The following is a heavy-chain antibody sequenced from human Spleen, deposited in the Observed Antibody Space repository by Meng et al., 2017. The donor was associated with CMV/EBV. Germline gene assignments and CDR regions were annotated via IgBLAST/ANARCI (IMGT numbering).Heavy chain of an antibody. D-gene: IGHD2-2*01. CDR3: ARLRGYCSSTSCYPNWFDP. J-gene: IGHJ5*02. CDR1: GYSISSGYY. V-gene: IGHV4-38-2*02. Sequence: SETLSLTCTVSGYSISSGYYWGWIRQPPGKGLEWIGSIYHSGSTYYNPPLKSRVTISVDTSKIQFSLKLSSVTAADTAVYYCARLRGYCSSTSCYPNWFDPWGQGTLVTVSS. CDR2: IYHSGST.